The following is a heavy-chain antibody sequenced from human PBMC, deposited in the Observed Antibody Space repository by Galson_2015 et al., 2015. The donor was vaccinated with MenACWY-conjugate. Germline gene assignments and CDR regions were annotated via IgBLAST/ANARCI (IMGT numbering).Heavy chain of an antibody. CDR1: GFSLSHYW. D-gene: IGHD3-16*01. V-gene: IGHV3-7*03. J-gene: IGHJ4*02. CDR3: ARPVRVRLSVSPYYFDN. Sequence: SLRLSCAASGFSLSHYWMSWVRQAPGKGLEWVANIKEDGSERYYVDSVKGRFTISRDNAKNSLFLQMNSLRAEDTAVYYCARPVRVRLSVSPYYFDNWGQGTLVTVSS. CDR2: IKEDGSER.